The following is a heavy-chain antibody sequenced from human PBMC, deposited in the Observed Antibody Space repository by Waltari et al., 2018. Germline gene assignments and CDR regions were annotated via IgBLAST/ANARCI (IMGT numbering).Heavy chain of an antibody. CDR2: MYYSGST. J-gene: IGHJ4*02. Sequence: QLQLQESGPGLVKASETLSLTCTVSGDSISSSSYYWGWVRQPPGKGLEWIGNMYYSGSTYEKPSLKSRVTIAGETSKSQFSLKLSSVTAADTSMYYCVRHARTTSGGKHFDHWGQGMLVTVSP. V-gene: IGHV4-39*01. CDR1: GDSISSSSYY. D-gene: IGHD2-15*01. CDR3: VRHARTTSGGKHFDH.